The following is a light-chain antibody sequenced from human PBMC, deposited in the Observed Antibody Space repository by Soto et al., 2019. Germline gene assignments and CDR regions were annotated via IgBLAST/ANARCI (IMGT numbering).Light chain of an antibody. CDR1: QSVSSD. CDR3: QQRKSWPLT. J-gene: IGKJ3*01. CDR2: DIS. V-gene: IGKV3-11*01. Sequence: IVLTQSPATLSVSPGERATLSCRASQSVSSDLAWYQQKPGQAPRLLIYDISNRATGIPTRFSGSGSGTDFTLTISSLEPEDFAVYYCQQRKSWPLTFGHGTKVDIK.